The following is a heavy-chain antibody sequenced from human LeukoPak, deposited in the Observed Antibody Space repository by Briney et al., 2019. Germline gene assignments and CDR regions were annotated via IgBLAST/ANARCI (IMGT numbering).Heavy chain of an antibody. Sequence: PSETLSLTCTVSGYSISSGYYWGWIRQPPGRGLEWLGSSYHSGSTYYNPSLKSRLGISVDMSKNQFSLKLSSVTAADTAVYYCARVYDNSGYYYSSHFDYWGQGTLVTVSS. D-gene: IGHD3-22*01. CDR3: ARVYDNSGYYYSSHFDY. J-gene: IGHJ4*02. CDR1: GYSISSGYY. V-gene: IGHV4-38-2*02. CDR2: SYHSGST.